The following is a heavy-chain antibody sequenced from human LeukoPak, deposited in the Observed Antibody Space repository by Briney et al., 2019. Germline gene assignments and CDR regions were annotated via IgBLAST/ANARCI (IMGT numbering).Heavy chain of an antibody. CDR2: INPNSGGT. Sequence: ASVKVSCKASGYTFTGYYLHWVRQAPGQGLEWMGWINPNSGGTNYAQKFQGRVTMTRDTSISTAYMNLSRLRSDDTAVYYCARSWKYCSGGSCYVPKRNWFDPWGQGTLVTVSS. CDR3: ARSWKYCSGGSCYVPKRNWFDP. D-gene: IGHD2-15*01. V-gene: IGHV1-2*02. CDR1: GYTFTGYY. J-gene: IGHJ5*02.